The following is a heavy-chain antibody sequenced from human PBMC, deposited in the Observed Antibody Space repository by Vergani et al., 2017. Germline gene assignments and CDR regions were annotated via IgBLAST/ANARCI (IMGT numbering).Heavy chain of an antibody. CDR1: GYTLSELS. CDR2: FDPEDGET. V-gene: IGHV1-24*01. D-gene: IGHD2-8*01. J-gene: IGHJ4*02. CDR3: ATVQVRMVYARTLDY. Sequence: QVQLVPSGAEVKKPGASVKVSCTVSGYTLSELSMPWVRQAPGKGLECMGGFDPEDGETIYAQKFQGRVTMTEDTSTDTAYMELSSLRSEDTAVSYCATVQVRMVYARTLDYWGQGTLVTVSS.